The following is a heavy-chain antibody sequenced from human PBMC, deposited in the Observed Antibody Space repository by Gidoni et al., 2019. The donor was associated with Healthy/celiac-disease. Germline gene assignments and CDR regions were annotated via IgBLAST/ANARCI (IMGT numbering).Heavy chain of an antibody. V-gene: IGHV3-15*01. CDR3: TTDLDTMVRGII. CDR2: IKSKTDGGTT. D-gene: IGHD3-10*01. CDR1: GCTFSNAW. J-gene: IGHJ4*02. Sequence: EVQLVESGGGLVKPGGSLRLSCAASGCTFSNAWMSWVRQAPGKGLEWVGRIKSKTDGGTTDYAAPVKGRFTISRDDSKNTLYLQMNSLKTEDTAVYYCTTDLDTMVRGIIWGQGTLVTVSS.